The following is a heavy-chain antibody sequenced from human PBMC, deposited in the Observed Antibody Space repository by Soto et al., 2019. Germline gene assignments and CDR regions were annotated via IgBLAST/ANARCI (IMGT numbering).Heavy chain of an antibody. CDR3: ARVGCYDGSGYNAFGV. V-gene: IGHV4-31*03. J-gene: IGHJ3*01. Sequence: QVQLQESGPGLVKPSQTLSLTCTVSGGSISSGGYYWSWIRQHPGKGLEWIGYIYYSGSTYYNPSTRDRVTISVDTSKNQLSLKLSSVTAADTAVYYCARVGCYDGSGYNAFGVWGQGTLVTVSS. CDR2: IYYSGST. CDR1: GGSISSGGYY. D-gene: IGHD3-22*01.